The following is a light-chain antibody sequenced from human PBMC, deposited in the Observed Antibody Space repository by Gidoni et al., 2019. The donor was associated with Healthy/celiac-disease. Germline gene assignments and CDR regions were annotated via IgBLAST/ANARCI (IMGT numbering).Light chain of an antibody. Sequence: EIVLTQSPATLSLSPGESATRSCRASQSVSSYLAWYQQKPGQAPRLLTYDASNRATGTPARFSGSGSGTDFTLTISSLEPEDFAVYYCQQRSNWPPLTFGGGTKVEIK. V-gene: IGKV3-11*01. CDR1: QSVSSY. CDR3: QQRSNWPPLT. J-gene: IGKJ4*01. CDR2: DAS.